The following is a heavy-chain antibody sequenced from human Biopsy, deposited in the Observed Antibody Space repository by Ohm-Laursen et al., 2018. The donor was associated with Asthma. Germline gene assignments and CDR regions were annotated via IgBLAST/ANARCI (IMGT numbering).Heavy chain of an antibody. Sequence: GTLSLTCSLSSGSGGYMRSGNYYWGWIRQPPGKGLEWIGSIYYSGTTYYNPSLESRVTVSGDTSKNQFSLKLTSVTAADTAVYYCVRGSSSWHHGPFHYYYGLDVWGQGALVTVSS. D-gene: IGHD6-13*01. CDR2: IYYSGTT. CDR3: VRGSSSWHHGPFHYYYGLDV. V-gene: IGHV4-39*01. CDR1: SGSGGYMRSGNYY. J-gene: IGHJ6*02.